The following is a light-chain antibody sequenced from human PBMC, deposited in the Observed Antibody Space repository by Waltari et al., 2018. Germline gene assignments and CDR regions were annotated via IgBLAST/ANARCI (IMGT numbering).Light chain of an antibody. CDR1: RLRDYY. Sequence: SSELTQDPAVSVALGQTVRITCQGDRLRDYYASWYQQKAGQAPVLVIHGENKPPSGVPDRFSCARSGNTASLTITGAQAGDEADYYCSSRDSSGNVVFGAGTKVTVL. CDR3: SSRDSSGNVV. CDR2: GEN. V-gene: IGLV3-19*01. J-gene: IGLJ2*01.